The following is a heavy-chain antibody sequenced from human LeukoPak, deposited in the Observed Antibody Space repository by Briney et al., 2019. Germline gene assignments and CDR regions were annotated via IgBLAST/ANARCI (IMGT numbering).Heavy chain of an antibody. D-gene: IGHD4-23*01. V-gene: IGHV4-34*01. CDR1: GGSFSGYY. CDR3: ARADYGGIFDY. J-gene: IGHJ4*02. Sequence: SETPSLTCAVYGGSFSGYYWSWIRQPPGKGLEWIGEINHSGSTNYNPSLKSRVTISVDTSKNQFSLKLSSVTAADTAVYYCARADYGGIFDYWGQGTLVTVSS. CDR2: INHSGST.